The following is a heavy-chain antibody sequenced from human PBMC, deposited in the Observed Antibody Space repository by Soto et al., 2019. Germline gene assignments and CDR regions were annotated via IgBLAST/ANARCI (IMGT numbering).Heavy chain of an antibody. CDR2: ISGSGGSI. J-gene: IGHJ6*02. D-gene: IGHD1-1*01. CDR1: GLTFSTYA. Sequence: EVQLLESGGGLVQPGGSLRRSCAASGLTFSTYAMNWVRQAPGNGLEWVSAISGSGGSIHYADSVKGRFTISRDNSKNTLYLQMNSLRDEDTAVYHCVKGYWKGDVWGQGTTVTVSS. V-gene: IGHV3-23*01. CDR3: VKGYWKGDV.